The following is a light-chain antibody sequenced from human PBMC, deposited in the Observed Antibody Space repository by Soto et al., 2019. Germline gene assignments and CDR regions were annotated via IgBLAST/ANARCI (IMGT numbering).Light chain of an antibody. V-gene: IGKV1-5*03. J-gene: IGKJ1*01. CDR3: QHYNSYSEA. Sequence: IQMTQSPSTLSGSVGDRVTITCRASQTISSWLAWYQQKPGKASKLLIYKASTLKSGVPSRFSGSGSGTEFTLTISSLQPDDFATYYCQHYNSYSEAFGQGTEVDTK. CDR1: QTISSW. CDR2: KAS.